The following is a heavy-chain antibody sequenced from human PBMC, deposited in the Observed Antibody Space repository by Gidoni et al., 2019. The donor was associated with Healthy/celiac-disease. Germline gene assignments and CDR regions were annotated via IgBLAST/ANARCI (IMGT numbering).Heavy chain of an antibody. CDR3: ARDGYCSGGSCYPLGY. CDR1: GYTFTSYY. CDR2: INPSGGST. D-gene: IGHD2-15*01. J-gene: IGHJ4*02. V-gene: IGHV1-46*01. Sequence: QVQLLQSGAEVKKPGASVKVSCKASGYTFTSYYMHWVRQAPGQGLEWMGIINPSGGSTSYAQKFQGRVTMTRDTSTSTVYMELSSLRSEDTAVYYCARDGYCSGGSCYPLGYWGQGTLVTVSS.